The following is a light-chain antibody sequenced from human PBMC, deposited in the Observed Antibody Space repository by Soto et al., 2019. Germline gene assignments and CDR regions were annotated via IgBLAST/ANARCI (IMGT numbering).Light chain of an antibody. CDR2: EVS. J-gene: IGLJ2*01. CDR3: SSYAITSTVV. V-gene: IGLV2-14*01. CDR1: SRDVGGYNS. Sequence: QSALTQPASVSGSPGQSITISCTGTSRDVGGYNSVSWYQQHPGKAPKLMIYEVSNRPSGISNRFSGSKSGNTASLTISGLQAEDEADYYCSSYAITSTVVFGGGTKLTVL.